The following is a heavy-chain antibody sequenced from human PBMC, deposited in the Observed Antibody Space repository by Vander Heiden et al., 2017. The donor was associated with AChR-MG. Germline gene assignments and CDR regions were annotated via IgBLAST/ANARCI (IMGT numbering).Heavy chain of an antibody. CDR1: GGSISGGGYY. D-gene: IGHD2-2*01. J-gene: IGHJ3*02. Sequence: QVQLQESGPGLVKPSQTLSLTCTVPGGSISGGGYYWSWIRQHPGKGLEWIGYIYYSGSTYYNPSLKSRVTISVDTSKNQFSLKLSSVTAADTAVYYCAREGKYRGGDAFDIWGQGTMVTVSS. CDR2: IYYSGST. V-gene: IGHV4-31*03. CDR3: AREGKYRGGDAFDI.